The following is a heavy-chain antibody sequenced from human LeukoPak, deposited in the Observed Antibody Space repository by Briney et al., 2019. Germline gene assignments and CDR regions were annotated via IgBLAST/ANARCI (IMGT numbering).Heavy chain of an antibody. CDR2: ISSSSSYI. J-gene: IGHJ4*02. D-gene: IGHD6-19*01. V-gene: IGHV3-21*01. CDR3: ARDPGSIAVAGFIDY. Sequence: GGSLRLSCAASGFTFSSYGMNWVRQAPGKGLEWVSSISSSSSYIYYADSVKGRFTISRDNAKNSLYLQMNSLRAEDTAVYYCARDPGSIAVAGFIDYWGQGTLVTVSS. CDR1: GFTFSSYG.